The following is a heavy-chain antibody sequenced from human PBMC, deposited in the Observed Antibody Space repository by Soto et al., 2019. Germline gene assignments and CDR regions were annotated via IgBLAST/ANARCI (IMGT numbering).Heavy chain of an antibody. V-gene: IGHV3-74*01. CDR2: IKFDGITA. Sequence: EVQVVESGGGLVQPGGSLRLSCVASGFTFTAYWMHWVRQAPGQGLVWVSRIKFDGITASYADSVNGRFTISRDNAKNTGYLQMASLRAEDTGMYYCARGIRNYYGADVWGQGTTVTVSS. D-gene: IGHD2-21*01. CDR3: ARGIRNYYGADV. CDR1: GFTFTAYW. J-gene: IGHJ6*02.